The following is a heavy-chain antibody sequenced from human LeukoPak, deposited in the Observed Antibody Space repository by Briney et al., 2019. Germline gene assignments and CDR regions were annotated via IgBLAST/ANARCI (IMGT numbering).Heavy chain of an antibody. CDR1: GFTFSSYG. J-gene: IGHJ6*02. CDR3: AKDLEYCSSTSCYDYYYGMDV. Sequence: GGSLRLSCAASGFTFSSYGMHWVRQAPGKGLEWVAFIRYDGSNKYYADSVKGRFTISRDNSKNTLYLQMNSLRAEDTAVYYCAKDLEYCSSTSCYDYYYGMDVWGQGTTVTVPS. CDR2: IRYDGSNK. V-gene: IGHV3-30*02. D-gene: IGHD2-2*01.